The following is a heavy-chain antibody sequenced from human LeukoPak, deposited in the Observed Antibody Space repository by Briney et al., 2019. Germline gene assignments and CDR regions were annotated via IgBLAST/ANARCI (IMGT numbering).Heavy chain of an antibody. CDR1: GFPFSSYA. V-gene: IGHV3-64D*09. D-gene: IGHD2-15*01. Sequence: GGSLRLSCSASGFPFSSYAMHWVRQAPGKGLEYVSAISDSGGSTYYADSVKGRFTISRDNSKNTLYLQMSSLRAGDTAAYFCVRGYSFGPYGMDVWGQGTTVTVSS. J-gene: IGHJ6*02. CDR2: ISDSGGST. CDR3: VRGYSFGPYGMDV.